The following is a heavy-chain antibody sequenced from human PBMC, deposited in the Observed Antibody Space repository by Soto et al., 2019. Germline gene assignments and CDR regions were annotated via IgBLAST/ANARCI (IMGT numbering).Heavy chain of an antibody. Sequence: LSLNCTVSGGSINTFYWSWVRQPAGKGLERIGRIFSSGSTSFNPSLESRVAMSVDTSKNHFSLNLSSVTAADMAVYYCAREGSYSAYNFAHGIQLWSFDFWGQGALVTVSS. CDR2: IFSSGST. V-gene: IGHV4-4*07. CDR3: AREGSYSAYNFAHGIQLWSFDF. J-gene: IGHJ4*02. CDR1: GGSINTFY. D-gene: IGHD5-12*01.